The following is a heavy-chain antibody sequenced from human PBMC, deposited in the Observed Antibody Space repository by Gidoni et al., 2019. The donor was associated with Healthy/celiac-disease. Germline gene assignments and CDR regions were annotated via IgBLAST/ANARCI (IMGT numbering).Heavy chain of an antibody. D-gene: IGHD3-3*01. CDR2: IKHSGST. CDR3: ARTRFLEWLLYRGHREPSFDP. Sequence: QVQLQQWGAGLLKPSETLSLTCAVYGGSFSGYYWSWIRQPPGKGLEWIGEIKHSGSTNYTPSLKSRFTISVDTSKNQFSLKLSSVTAADTAVYYCARTRFLEWLLYRGHREPSFDPWGQGTLVTVSS. CDR1: GGSFSGYY. V-gene: IGHV4-34*01. J-gene: IGHJ5*02.